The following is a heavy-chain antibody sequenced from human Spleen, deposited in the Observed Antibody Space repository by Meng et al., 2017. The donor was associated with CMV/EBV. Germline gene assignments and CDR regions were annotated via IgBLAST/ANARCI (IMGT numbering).Heavy chain of an antibody. D-gene: IGHD4-17*01. Sequence: SVKVSCKASGFTFTTSAVHWVRQARGQRLEWIGWIVVGSGNTNYTQKFQGRVTITRDMSPSTVYMELSSLRSDDTAVHYCAADYGPGPMDVWGQGTTVTVSS. CDR3: AADYGPGPMDV. J-gene: IGHJ6*02. CDR1: GFTFTTSA. CDR2: IVVGSGNT. V-gene: IGHV1-58*01.